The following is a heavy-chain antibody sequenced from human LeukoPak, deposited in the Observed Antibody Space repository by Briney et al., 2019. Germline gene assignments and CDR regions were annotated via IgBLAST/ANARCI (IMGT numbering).Heavy chain of an antibody. Sequence: PSETLSLTCAVYGGSFSGYYWSWIRQPPGKGLEWIGEINHSGSTNYNPSLKSRVTISVDTSKNQFSLKLSSVTAADTAVYYCARGGRRRLRSFDYWGQGTLVTVSS. CDR1: GGSFSGYY. CDR3: ARGGRRRLRSFDY. J-gene: IGHJ4*02. CDR2: INHSGST. D-gene: IGHD6-25*01. V-gene: IGHV4-34*01.